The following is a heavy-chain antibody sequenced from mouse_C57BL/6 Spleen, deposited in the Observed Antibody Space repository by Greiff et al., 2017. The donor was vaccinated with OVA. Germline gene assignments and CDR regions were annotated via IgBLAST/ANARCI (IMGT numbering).Heavy chain of an antibody. V-gene: IGHV5-17*01. D-gene: IGHD1-1*01. J-gene: IGHJ4*01. Sequence: VQLQQSGGGLVEPGGSLKLSCAASGFTFSDYGMHWVRQAPEKGLEWVAYISSGSSTFYYADTVKGRFTISRDNAKNTLFLQMTSLRSEDTDMYYCAREYYYGSRGYAMDYWGQGTSVTVSS. CDR3: AREYYYGSRGYAMDY. CDR1: GFTFSDYG. CDR2: ISSGSSTF.